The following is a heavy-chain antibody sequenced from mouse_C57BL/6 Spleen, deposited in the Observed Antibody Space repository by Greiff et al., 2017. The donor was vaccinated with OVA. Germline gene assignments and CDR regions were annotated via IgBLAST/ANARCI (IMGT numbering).Heavy chain of an antibody. CDR3: AYSPWFAY. Sequence: EVQLQQSGPELVKPGASVKISCKASGYSFTGYYMNWVKQSPEKSLEWIGEINPSTGGTTYNQKFKAKATLTVDKSSSTAYMQLKGLTSEDSAVYYCAYSPWFAYWGQGTLVTVSA. D-gene: IGHD2-12*01. V-gene: IGHV1-42*01. CDR2: INPSTGGT. J-gene: IGHJ3*01. CDR1: GYSFTGYY.